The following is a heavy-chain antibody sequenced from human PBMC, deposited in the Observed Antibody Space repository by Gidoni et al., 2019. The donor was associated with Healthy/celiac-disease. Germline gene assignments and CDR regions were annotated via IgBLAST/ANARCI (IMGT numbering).Heavy chain of an antibody. CDR1: GYTFSNYC. CDR3: ASGYSSSWSYGMDV. CDR2: ISVYNGNA. Sequence: QVQQVQSGAEVKKRGASVKVSCKASGYTFSNYCISWVRQEPGQGLEWMGWISVYNGNANYAQKLPGRVTMTTYTSTSTAYMELRSLRSDDTAVYYCASGYSSSWSYGMDVWGQGTTVTVSS. D-gene: IGHD6-13*01. J-gene: IGHJ6*02. V-gene: IGHV1-18*04.